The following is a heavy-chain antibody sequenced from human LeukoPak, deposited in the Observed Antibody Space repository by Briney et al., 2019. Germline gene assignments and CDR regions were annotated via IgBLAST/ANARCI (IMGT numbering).Heavy chain of an antibody. V-gene: IGHV4-59*01. CDR1: GGFISSDY. J-gene: IGHJ4*02. CDR2: VHYSGST. CDR3: AGRQGEWFLFDY. D-gene: IGHD3-3*01. Sequence: IPSETLSLTCTVSGGFISSDYWSWIRQPPGKGLEWIGYVHYSGSTNYIPSLKSRVTISVDTSKNQFSLKVRYVTAADTAVYYCAGRQGEWFLFDYWGQGTLVTVSS.